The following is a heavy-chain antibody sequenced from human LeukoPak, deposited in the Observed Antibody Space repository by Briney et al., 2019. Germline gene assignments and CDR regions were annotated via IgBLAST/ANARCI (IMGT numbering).Heavy chain of an antibody. Sequence: ASVKVSCKASGYTFTSYYMHWVRQAPGRGLEWMGIINPSGGSTSYAQKFQGRVTMTRDTSTSTVYMELSSLRSEDTAVYYCARDRIPYCGGDCYHLFVWGQGTLVTVSS. CDR2: INPSGGST. V-gene: IGHV1-46*01. D-gene: IGHD2-21*02. CDR1: GYTFTSYY. J-gene: IGHJ4*02. CDR3: ARDRIPYCGGDCYHLFV.